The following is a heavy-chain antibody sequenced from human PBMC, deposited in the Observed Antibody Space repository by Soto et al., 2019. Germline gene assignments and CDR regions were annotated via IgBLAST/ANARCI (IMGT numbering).Heavy chain of an antibody. J-gene: IGHJ4*02. CDR3: AREVLEWLFFDY. D-gene: IGHD3-3*01. V-gene: IGHV4-31*03. CDR2: IYYSGST. CDR1: GGSISSGGYY. Sequence: QVQLQESGPGLVKPSQTLSLTCTVSGGSISSGGYYWSWIRQHPGKGLEWIGYIYYSGSTYYNPSLKSRVTISGDTSKHQFSLKLSSVTAADTAVYYCAREVLEWLFFDYLGQGTLVTVSS.